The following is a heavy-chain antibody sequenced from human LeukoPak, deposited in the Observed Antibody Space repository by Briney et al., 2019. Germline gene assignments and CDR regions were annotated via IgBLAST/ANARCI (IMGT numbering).Heavy chain of an antibody. V-gene: IGHV3-48*02. J-gene: IGHJ4*02. CDR2: ITTTSSTI. Sequence: GRSLRLACAASGFTFSSYSMNWVRQAPGKGLEWVSFITTTSSTIYYADSVKGRFTISRDNAKNSLFLQMNSLRDDDTAVYYCARDRYGGSFDYWGQGTPVTVSS. D-gene: IGHD4-23*01. CDR3: ARDRYGGSFDY. CDR1: GFTFSSYS.